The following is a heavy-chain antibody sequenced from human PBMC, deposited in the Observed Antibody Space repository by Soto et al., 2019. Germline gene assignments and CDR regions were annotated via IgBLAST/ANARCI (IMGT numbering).Heavy chain of an antibody. V-gene: IGHV4-30-4*01. CDR2: IYYSGST. J-gene: IGHJ4*02. CDR1: GVSISSGDYY. Sequence: PSETLSLTCTVSGVSISSGDYYWSWIRQPPGKGLEWIGHIYYSGSTYYNPSLKSRVTISVDTSKNQFSLKLSSVTAADTAVYYCAREGGSSSWYADRTVGATILSDYWGQGTLVTVSS. D-gene: IGHD6-13*01. CDR3: AREGGSSSWYADRTVGATILSDY.